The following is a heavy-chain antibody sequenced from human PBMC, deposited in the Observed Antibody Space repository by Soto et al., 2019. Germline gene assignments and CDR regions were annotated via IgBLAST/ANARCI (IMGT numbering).Heavy chain of an antibody. CDR1: GGTFSSYA. CDR3: AREGDYYDSSGYFDY. CDR2: IIPIFGTA. D-gene: IGHD3-22*01. Sequence: SVKVSCKASGGTFSSYAISWVRQAPGQGLEWMGGIIPIFGTANYAQKFQGRVTITADESTSTAYMELSSLRSEDTAVYYCAREGDYYDSSGYFDYWGQGTLVTVPQ. J-gene: IGHJ4*02. V-gene: IGHV1-69*13.